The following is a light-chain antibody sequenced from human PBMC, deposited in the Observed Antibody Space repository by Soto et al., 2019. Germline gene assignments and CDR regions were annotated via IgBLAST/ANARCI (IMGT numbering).Light chain of an antibody. V-gene: IGLV1-44*01. Sequence: QSVLTQSPSASGTPGQRVTISCSGSSSNIGTNTVNWYQQLPGTAPKLLIYGDTQRPSGVPDRFSGYKSGTSASLAISGLQSEDEADYYCSAWDDSLNGYVFAAGTKLTVL. CDR3: SAWDDSLNGYV. CDR2: GDT. CDR1: SSNIGTNT. J-gene: IGLJ1*01.